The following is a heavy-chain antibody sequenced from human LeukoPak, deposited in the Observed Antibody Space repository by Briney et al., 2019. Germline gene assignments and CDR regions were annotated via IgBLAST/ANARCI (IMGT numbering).Heavy chain of an antibody. J-gene: IGHJ3*02. CDR3: ARESHTAMDQDPPAFDI. D-gene: IGHD5-18*01. CDR2: INPNSGGT. V-gene: IGHV1-2*02. Sequence: GASVKVSCKASGYTFTGYYMHWVRQAPGQGLEWMGWINPNSGGTNYAQKFQGRVTMTRDTSISTAYMELSRLRSDDTAVYYCARESHTAMDQDPPAFDIWGQGTMVTVSS. CDR1: GYTFTGYY.